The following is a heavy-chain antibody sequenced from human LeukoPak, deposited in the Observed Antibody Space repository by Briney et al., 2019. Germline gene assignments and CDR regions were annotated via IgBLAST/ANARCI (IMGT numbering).Heavy chain of an antibody. Sequence: SVKLSCKASGGAFSSYAISWGRQAPGEGLERRGGIIPIFGTANYAQTFQGRVTITADESTSTACMELSRLCTADTAAYYCERVQREQNYYYYGMDVWGKGTTVTVSS. CDR2: IIPIFGTA. D-gene: IGHD1/OR15-1a*01. CDR3: ERVQREQNYYYYGMDV. CDR1: GGAFSSYA. V-gene: IGHV1-69*01. J-gene: IGHJ6*04.